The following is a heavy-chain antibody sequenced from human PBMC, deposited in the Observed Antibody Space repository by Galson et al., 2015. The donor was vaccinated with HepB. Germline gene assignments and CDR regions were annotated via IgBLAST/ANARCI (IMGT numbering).Heavy chain of an antibody. CDR2: TNPSGGST. D-gene: IGHD2-21*01. CDR3: ARGVYCGGDCYSSVGGY. Sequence: CKASGYSFTTYHMHWVRQAPGQGLEWMGITNPSGGSTTYAQKFQGRVTMTRDTSTSTVYMELSSLTSEDTAVYYCARGVYCGGDCYSSVGGYWGQGTLVIVSS. V-gene: IGHV1-46*01. J-gene: IGHJ4*02. CDR1: GYSFTTYH.